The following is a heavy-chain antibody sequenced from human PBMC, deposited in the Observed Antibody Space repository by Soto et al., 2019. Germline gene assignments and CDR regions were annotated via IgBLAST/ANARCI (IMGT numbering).Heavy chain of an antibody. D-gene: IGHD6-13*01. J-gene: IGHJ5*02. CDR1: GGSISSSSFH. V-gene: IGHV4-39*01. Sequence: QLQLQESGPGLVKPSETLSLTCTVSGGSISSSSFHWGWIRQPPGKGLEWIGSIYYSGSTYYSPSLKSRVTNSVDTSKNQSSLKLSSVTAADTAVYYCARRERAAGTDWWFDPWGQGTLVTVSS. CDR2: IYYSGST. CDR3: ARRERAAGTDWWFDP.